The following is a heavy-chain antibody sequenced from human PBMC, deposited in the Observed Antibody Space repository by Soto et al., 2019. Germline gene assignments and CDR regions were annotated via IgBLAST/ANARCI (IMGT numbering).Heavy chain of an antibody. CDR1: GGSLSSSSFY. D-gene: IGHD6-19*01. V-gene: IGHV4-39*01. CDR2: IHYSGGT. CDR3: ARHLGSGWINWFDP. Sequence: QLQLQESGPGLVKPSETLSLTCTVSGGSLSSSSFYWGWIRQPPGKGLEWIGSIHYSGGTYCNPSLKSRVTISVDTSKIQFSLKLTSVTAADTAVYYCARHLGSGWINWFDPWGQGTLVAVSS. J-gene: IGHJ5*02.